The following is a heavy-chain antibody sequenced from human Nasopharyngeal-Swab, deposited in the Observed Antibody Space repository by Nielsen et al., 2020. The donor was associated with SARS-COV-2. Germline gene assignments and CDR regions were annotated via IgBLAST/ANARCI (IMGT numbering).Heavy chain of an antibody. CDR2: ISYDGSNK. Sequence: GGSLRLSCAASGFTFSSYAMHWVRQAPGKGLEWVAVISYDGSNKYYADSVKGRFTISRDDSKNTLYLQMNSLRAEDTAVYYCARGGEWIQLWLPNFDYWGQGTLVTVSS. CDR1: GFTFSSYA. V-gene: IGHV3-30-3*01. J-gene: IGHJ4*02. D-gene: IGHD5-18*01. CDR3: ARGGEWIQLWLPNFDY.